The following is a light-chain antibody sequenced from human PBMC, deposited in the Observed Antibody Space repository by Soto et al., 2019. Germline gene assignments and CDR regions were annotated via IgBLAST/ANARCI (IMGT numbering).Light chain of an antibody. CDR1: QIISSSY. CDR2: GAS. Sequence: EIVLTQSPGTLSVSLEDRATLSCRASQIISSSYLAWYQQKPGQAPRLLFYGASNRATGIPDRFSGSGSGTDFTLTISRLEPEDFAVYYCQQYGRSPPWTFGQGTKVEIK. J-gene: IGKJ1*01. CDR3: QQYGRSPPWT. V-gene: IGKV3-20*01.